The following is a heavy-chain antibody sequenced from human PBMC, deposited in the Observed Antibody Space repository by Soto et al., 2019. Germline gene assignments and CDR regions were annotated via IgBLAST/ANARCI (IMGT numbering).Heavy chain of an antibody. D-gene: IGHD3-10*01. CDR2: IYYSGST. Sequence: SETLSLTCTVSGGSISSYYWSWIRQPPGKGLEWIGYIYYSGSTNYNPSLKSRVTISVDTSKNQFSLKLSSVTAADTAVYYCARVNYYGSGSNWFDPWGQGTLVTVSS. J-gene: IGHJ5*02. V-gene: IGHV4-59*01. CDR3: ARVNYYGSGSNWFDP. CDR1: GGSISSYY.